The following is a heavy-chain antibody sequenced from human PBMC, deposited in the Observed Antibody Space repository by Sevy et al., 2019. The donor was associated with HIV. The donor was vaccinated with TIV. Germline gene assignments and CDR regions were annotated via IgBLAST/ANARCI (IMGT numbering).Heavy chain of an antibody. D-gene: IGHD1-26*01. CDR2: ISGSGGSI. Sequence: GGSLRLSCAASGFIFNSYGMSWVRQAPGKGMEWVSGISGSGGSIYYADSVKGRFTISRDNSKNTLYLQMNSLRAEDTAVYYCRGVGTTTNFDYWGQGTLVTVSS. J-gene: IGHJ4*02. V-gene: IGHV3-23*01. CDR3: RGVGTTTNFDY. CDR1: GFIFNSYG.